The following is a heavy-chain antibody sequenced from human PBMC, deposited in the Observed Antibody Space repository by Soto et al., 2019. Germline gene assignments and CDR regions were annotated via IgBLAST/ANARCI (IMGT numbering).Heavy chain of an antibody. V-gene: IGHV5-51*01. CDR2: IYPGDSDT. Sequence: PGESLKISCKGSGYSFTSYWIGWVRQMPGKGLEWMGIIYPGDSDTRYSPSFQGQVTISADKSISTAYLQWSSLKASDTAMYYCAREGNRVALVPAASHDYYNGMDVWGQGTTVTVSS. CDR3: AREGNRVALVPAASHDYYNGMDV. D-gene: IGHD2-2*01. CDR1: GYSFTSYW. J-gene: IGHJ6*02.